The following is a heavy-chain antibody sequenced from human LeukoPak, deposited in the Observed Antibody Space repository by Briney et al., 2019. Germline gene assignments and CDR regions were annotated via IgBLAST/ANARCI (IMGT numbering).Heavy chain of an antibody. CDR1: GFTVSSNY. CDR2: IYSGGST. Sequence: HPGRSLRLSCAASGFTVSSNYMSWVRQAPGKGLEWVSVIYSGGSTYYADSVKGRFTISRDNSKNTLYLQMNSLRAEDTAVYYCATPRGGSGYHFDYWGQGTLVTVSS. D-gene: IGHD3-3*01. CDR3: ATPRGGSGYHFDY. J-gene: IGHJ4*02. V-gene: IGHV3-66*01.